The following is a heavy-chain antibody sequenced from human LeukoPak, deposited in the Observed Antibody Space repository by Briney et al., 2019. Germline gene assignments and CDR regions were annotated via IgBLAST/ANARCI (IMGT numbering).Heavy chain of an antibody. Sequence: SETLSLTCPVSAGSITTYYWSWIRQPPGKGLEWVGYIFYTGDTGFSPSLKSRVTISLDTSENQFSLKLSSVTAADTAVYYCARLKMGAYFDLWGRGTLVTVSS. CDR2: IFYTGDT. J-gene: IGHJ2*01. CDR3: ARLKMGAYFDL. V-gene: IGHV4-59*08. CDR1: AGSITTYY. D-gene: IGHD3-16*01.